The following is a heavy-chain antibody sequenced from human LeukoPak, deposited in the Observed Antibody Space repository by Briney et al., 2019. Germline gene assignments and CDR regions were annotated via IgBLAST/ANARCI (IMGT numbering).Heavy chain of an antibody. D-gene: IGHD1-26*01. CDR2: IYYSGST. CDR1: GGSISSYY. V-gene: IGHV4-59*01. CDR3: ARSVVATTPFDY. J-gene: IGHJ4*02. Sequence: SETLSLTCTVSGGSISSYYWSWIRQPPGKGLEWIGYIYYSGSTNYNPSLKSRVTISVDTSKNQFSLKLSSVTAADTAVYYCARSVVATTPFDYWGQGTLVTVSS.